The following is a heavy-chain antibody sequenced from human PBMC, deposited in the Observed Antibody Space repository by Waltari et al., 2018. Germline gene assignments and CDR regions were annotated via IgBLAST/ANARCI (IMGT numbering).Heavy chain of an antibody. Sequence: QLQLQESCPGLVKPSETLSLTCTVSGGSISSSRYYWGWIRQSPGKGLEWIGSIYYSGSTYYNPTLKSRVTISGDTSKNQFSLKLSSVTAADTAVYYCARHWKKSGYRFDPWGQGTLVTVSS. D-gene: IGHD5-12*01. CDR1: GGSISSSRYY. J-gene: IGHJ5*02. CDR2: IYYSGST. CDR3: ARHWKKSGYRFDP. V-gene: IGHV4-39*01.